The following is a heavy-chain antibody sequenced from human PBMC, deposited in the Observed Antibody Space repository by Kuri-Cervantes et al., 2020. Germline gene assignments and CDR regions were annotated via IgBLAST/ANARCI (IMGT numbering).Heavy chain of an antibody. CDR3: ARVDYCSGGSCYSPRAFDY. V-gene: IGHV1-69*05. CDR1: GGTFSSYA. D-gene: IGHD2-15*01. Sequence: SVKVSCKASGGTFSSYAISWVRQAPGQGLEWMGGIIPIFGTANYAQKLQGRVTMTTDTSTSTAYMELRSLRSDDTAVYYCARVDYCSGGSCYSPRAFDYWGQGTLVTVSS. J-gene: IGHJ4*02. CDR2: IIPIFGTA.